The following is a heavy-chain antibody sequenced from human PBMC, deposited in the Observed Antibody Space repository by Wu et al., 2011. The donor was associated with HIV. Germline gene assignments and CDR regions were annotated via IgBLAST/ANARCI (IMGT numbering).Heavy chain of an antibody. D-gene: IGHD4-11*01. V-gene: IGHV1-69*14. CDR3: ARGSTSRTYGTTPDYYYYYMTS. CDR2: IIPIFGTV. CDR1: GGTFSSYA. J-gene: IGHJ6*03. Sequence: QVQLVQSGAEVKKPGSSVKVSCKASGGTFSSYAISWVRQAPGQGLEWMGGIIPIFGTVNYAQKFQGRVTITADKXPPPEHSLHGAEQPRDLRTRPSYYCARGSTSRTYGTTPDYYYYYMTSGRRDDGHRLL.